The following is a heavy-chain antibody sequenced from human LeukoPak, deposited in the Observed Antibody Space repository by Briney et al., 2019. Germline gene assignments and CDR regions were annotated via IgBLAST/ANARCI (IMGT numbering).Heavy chain of an antibody. CDR1: GGSISSYY. V-gene: IGHV4-59*01. D-gene: IGHD6-13*01. J-gene: IGHJ5*02. CDR3: ARDPGSSWSRGFNWFDP. Sequence: SETLSLTCTVPGGSISSYYWSWIRQPPGKGLEWIGYIYYSGSTNYNPSLKSRVTISVDTSKNQFSLKLSSVTAADTAVYYCARDPGSSWSRGFNWFDPWGQGTLVTVSS. CDR2: IYYSGST.